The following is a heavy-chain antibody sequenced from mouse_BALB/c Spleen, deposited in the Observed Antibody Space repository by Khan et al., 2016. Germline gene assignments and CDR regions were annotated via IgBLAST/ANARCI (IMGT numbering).Heavy chain of an antibody. V-gene: IGHV1-20*02. CDR2: INPYNGDT. Sequence: VQLKQSGPELVKPGASVKISCKASGYSFIGYFMNWVMQSHGKSLEWIGRINPYNGDTFYNQKFKGKATLTVDTSSSTAHMELRSLASEDPAVVYCGRYYSSARGDMDYWGQGTSVTVSS. D-gene: IGHD1-1*01. CDR1: GYSFIGYF. J-gene: IGHJ4*01. CDR3: GRYYSSARGDMDY.